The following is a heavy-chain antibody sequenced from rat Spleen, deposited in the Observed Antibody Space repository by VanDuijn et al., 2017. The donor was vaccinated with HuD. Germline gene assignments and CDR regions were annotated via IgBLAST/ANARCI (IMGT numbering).Heavy chain of an antibody. Sequence: EVQLVESGGGLVQPGRSLKLSCAASGFTFSDYAMAWVRQAPKKGLEWVATIIYDGSSTYYSDFVKGRFTISRHNAKSTLYLQMDSLRSEDTATYYCARPKAYYSSPHCFAYWGQGTLVTVSS. CDR2: IIYDGSST. CDR3: ARPKAYYSSPHCFAY. D-gene: IGHD1-2*01. V-gene: IGHV5-17*01. J-gene: IGHJ3*01. CDR1: GFTFSDYA.